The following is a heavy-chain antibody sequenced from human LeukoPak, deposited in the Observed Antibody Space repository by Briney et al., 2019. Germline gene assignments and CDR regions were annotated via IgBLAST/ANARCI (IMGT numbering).Heavy chain of an antibody. Sequence: GGSLRLSCAASGFTFSSYRMNWVRQAPGKGLEWVSSISSSSSYIDYADSVKGRFTISRDNAKNSLYLQMNSLRAEDTAVYYCASTPDYDLGHWGQGTLVTVSS. J-gene: IGHJ4*02. V-gene: IGHV3-21*04. CDR3: ASTPDYDLGH. D-gene: IGHD3-3*01. CDR1: GFTFSSYR. CDR2: ISSSSSYI.